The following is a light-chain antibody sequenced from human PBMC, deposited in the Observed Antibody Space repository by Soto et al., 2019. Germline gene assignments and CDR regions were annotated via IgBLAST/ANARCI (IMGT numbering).Light chain of an antibody. J-gene: IGKJ1*01. CDR3: QQYGHSPKT. V-gene: IGKV3-20*01. CDR2: GAS. Sequence: EIVLTQSPATLSLSPGERATLSCRASQSVSSYLAWYQQKPGQAPRLLIYGASSRAAGIPDRFSGSGPGTDFTLTISSLEPEDFAVYYCQQYGHSPKTFGQGTKVDIK. CDR1: QSVSSY.